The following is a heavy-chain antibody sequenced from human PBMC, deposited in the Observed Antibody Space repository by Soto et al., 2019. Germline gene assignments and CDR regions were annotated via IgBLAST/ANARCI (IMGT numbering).Heavy chain of an antibody. CDR2: IGPDGTST. Sequence: GGSLRLSCAVSGVTFRDYWMHWVRQVPGKGLLWVSRIGPDGTSTKYADSVKGRFTISRSNPENTLYLQMNSLRAGDTGVYYCVREVIAVLGSIRWFDPWGQGTLVTVSS. J-gene: IGHJ5*02. CDR1: GVTFRDYW. V-gene: IGHV3-74*01. D-gene: IGHD6-19*01. CDR3: VREVIAVLGSIRWFDP.